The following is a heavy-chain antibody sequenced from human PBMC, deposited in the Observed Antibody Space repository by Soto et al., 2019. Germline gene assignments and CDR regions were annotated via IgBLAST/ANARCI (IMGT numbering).Heavy chain of an antibody. CDR1: GFTLNNYG. D-gene: IGHD4-4*01. V-gene: IGHV3-30*18. CDR2: ISYDGSHK. J-gene: IGHJ6*02. CDR3: AKRRGDHSNYSWGIDV. Sequence: QVQLVESGGGVVQPGRSLRLSCAASGFTLNNYGMHWVRQAPGKGLVWVTVISYDGSHKYYADSVKGRFTISRDNSKNTLYLQMNSLRDEDTAVYYCAKRRGDHSNYSWGIDVWGQGTTVTVSS.